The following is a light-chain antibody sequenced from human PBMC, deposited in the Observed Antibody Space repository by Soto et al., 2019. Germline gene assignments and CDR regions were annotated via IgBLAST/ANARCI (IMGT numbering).Light chain of an antibody. V-gene: IGLV1-40*01. J-gene: IGLJ1*01. Sequence: QSLRTHPPSMSRAPGQKGSISCTGSSTNIVAGYGVHWYQQRPGTAPKLLIVVNTIRPSGVPDRFSASTSGTSASLSITGLQDEDEGDYYCQSYDSTLTARYVFGTGTKVNVL. CDR2: VNT. CDR3: QSYDSTLTARYV. CDR1: STNIVAGYG.